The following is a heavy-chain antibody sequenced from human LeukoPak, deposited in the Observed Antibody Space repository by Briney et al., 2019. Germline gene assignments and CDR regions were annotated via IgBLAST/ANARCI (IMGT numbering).Heavy chain of an antibody. D-gene: IGHD1-14*01. Sequence: SETLSLTCTVSGGSISSYSWNWIRQPPGKGLEWIVYMHYTGNTNYNPSLKSRVTISLDTSNNLFSLRLRSVTAADTAVYYCARRATVGPEITESNWLDPWGQGTLVTVSS. J-gene: IGHJ5*02. CDR3: ARRATVGPEITESNWLDP. CDR2: MHYTGNT. CDR1: GGSISSYS. V-gene: IGHV4-59*08.